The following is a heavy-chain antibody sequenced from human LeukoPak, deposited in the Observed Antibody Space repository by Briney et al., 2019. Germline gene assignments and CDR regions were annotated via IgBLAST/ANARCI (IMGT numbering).Heavy chain of an antibody. CDR1: GGSISSGGYY. J-gene: IGHJ3*02. Sequence: SETLSLTCTVSGGSISSGGYYWSWIRQHPGKGLEWIGEINHSGSTNYNPSLKSRVTISVDTSKNQFSLKLSSVTAADTAVYYCAREPDYGDYLSGALDIWGQGTMVTVSS. V-gene: IGHV4-39*07. D-gene: IGHD4-17*01. CDR3: AREPDYGDYLSGALDI. CDR2: INHSGST.